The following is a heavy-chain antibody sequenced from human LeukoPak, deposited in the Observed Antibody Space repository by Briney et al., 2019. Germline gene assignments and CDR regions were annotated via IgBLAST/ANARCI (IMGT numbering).Heavy chain of an antibody. V-gene: IGHV3-21*01. D-gene: IGHD3-22*01. CDR3: ARAAGDSSGYYHESYYLDY. CDR1: GFTFSSYS. J-gene: IGHJ4*02. CDR2: ISSSSSYI. Sequence: PGGSLRLSCAAFGFTFSSYSMNWVRQAPGKGLEWVSSISSSSSYIYYADSVKGRFTISRDNAENSLYLQMNSLRAEDTAVYYCARAAGDSSGYYHESYYLDYWGQGTLVTVSS.